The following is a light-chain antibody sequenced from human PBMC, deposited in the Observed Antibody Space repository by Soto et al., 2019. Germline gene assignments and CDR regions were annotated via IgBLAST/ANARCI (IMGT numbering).Light chain of an antibody. Sequence: DIQMTQSPSTLSASVGYRFTIACRASQNISPWLAWYQQKPGKAPKLLIYGASSLEGGVPSRFSGSGSGTDFTLTISSLQPDDFATYYCQQYSSSATFGQGTKGDIK. CDR1: QNISPW. CDR2: GAS. V-gene: IGKV1-5*01. J-gene: IGKJ1*01. CDR3: QQYSSSAT.